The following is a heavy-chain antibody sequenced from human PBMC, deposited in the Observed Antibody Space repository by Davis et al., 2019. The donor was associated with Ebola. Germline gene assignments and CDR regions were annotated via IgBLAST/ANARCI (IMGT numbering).Heavy chain of an antibody. CDR1: GDSIGSDY. Sequence: PSETLSLTCTVSGDSIGSDYWSWVRQSAGKGLEWIGRIYSSGDTKYNPSLNSRVTISVDTSKNQFSLKLTSVTAADTAVYYCARGIYNSGSYFYDSWGQGTLVTVSS. CDR2: IYSSGDT. J-gene: IGHJ5*01. CDR3: ARGIYNSGSYFYDS. V-gene: IGHV4-4*07. D-gene: IGHD3-10*01.